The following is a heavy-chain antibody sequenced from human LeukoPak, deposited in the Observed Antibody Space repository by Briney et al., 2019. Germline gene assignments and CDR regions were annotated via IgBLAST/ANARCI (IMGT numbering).Heavy chain of an antibody. J-gene: IGHJ4*02. V-gene: IGHV5-51*01. CDR2: IYPDDSDT. CDR3: ARHPDRYSCGSRVIPDY. Sequence: GGSLRLSCKGSGYSFASSWIGWVRQMPAKGLQSMGIIYPDDSDTRYSPSFEGQITISVDKSISTAYLQWSSLKASDTAVYYCARHPDRYSCGSRVIPDYWGQGTLVTVSS. CDR1: GYSFASSW. D-gene: IGHD5-18*01.